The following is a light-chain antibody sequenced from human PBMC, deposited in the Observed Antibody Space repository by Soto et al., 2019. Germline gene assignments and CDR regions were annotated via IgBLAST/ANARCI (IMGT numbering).Light chain of an antibody. CDR1: QSVSSY. CDR3: QQRSSWPWT. V-gene: IGKV3-11*01. CDR2: DAA. J-gene: IGKJ1*01. Sequence: EIVMTQSPATLSVSPGERATPSFRASQSVSSYLAWYQQKPGQAPRLLIYDAANRATGIPARIGGSGSGTDFTLTISSLEPEDFAVYYCQQRSSWPWTFGQGTKVDIK.